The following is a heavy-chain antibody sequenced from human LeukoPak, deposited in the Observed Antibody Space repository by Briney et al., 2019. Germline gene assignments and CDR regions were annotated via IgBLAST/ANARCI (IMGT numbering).Heavy chain of an antibody. CDR2: ISGSGAST. J-gene: IGHJ4*02. CDR1: GFTFSSYA. CDR3: AKAALRYQLLSSLDY. Sequence: GGSLRLSCAASGFTFSSYAMNWARQAPRQELEWVSAISGSGASTYYADSVKDRLTISRDNSKNTLYLQMTSLRAEDTAIYCCAKAALRYQLLSSLDYWGQGTLVTVSS. V-gene: IGHV3-23*01. D-gene: IGHD2-2*01.